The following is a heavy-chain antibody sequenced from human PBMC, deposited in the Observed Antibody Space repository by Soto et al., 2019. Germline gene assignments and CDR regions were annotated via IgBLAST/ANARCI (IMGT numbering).Heavy chain of an antibody. CDR1: GFTFSKYG. CDR3: ARDSSSAWSLDY. D-gene: IGHD6-19*01. Sequence: QVQLVESGGGVVQPGRSLRLSCAASGFTFSKYGMHWVRQAPGRGLEWVSVIWFDGTSRYYADSVKGRFTISRDNSKNTLYLQMNSLRAEDTAVYYCARDSSSAWSLDYWGQGTLVTVSS. CDR2: IWFDGTSR. V-gene: IGHV3-33*01. J-gene: IGHJ4*02.